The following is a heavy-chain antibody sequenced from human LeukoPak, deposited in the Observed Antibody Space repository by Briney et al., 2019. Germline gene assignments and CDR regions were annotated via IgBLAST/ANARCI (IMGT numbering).Heavy chain of an antibody. Sequence: PGESLRLSCAASGFTFSSYAMHWVRQAPGKGLEWVAVISYDGSNKYYADSVKGRFTISRDNSKNTLYLQMNSLRAEDTAVYYCARVPIRSPRPATVVVVGDYWGQGTLVTVSS. V-gene: IGHV3-30-3*01. CDR1: GFTFSSYA. CDR3: ARVPIRSPRPATVVVVGDY. J-gene: IGHJ4*02. D-gene: IGHD4-23*01. CDR2: ISYDGSNK.